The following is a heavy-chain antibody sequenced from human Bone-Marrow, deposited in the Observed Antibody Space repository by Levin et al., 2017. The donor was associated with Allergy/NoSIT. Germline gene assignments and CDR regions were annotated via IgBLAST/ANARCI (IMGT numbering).Heavy chain of an antibody. CDR3: ARDPFAYNFGSGSYLDY. CDR1: GFAFSNSW. CDR2: INRGGTST. D-gene: IGHD3-10*01. V-gene: IGHV3-74*01. Sequence: PSQTLSLPCAASGFAFSNSWMHWVRQAPGKGLVWVSRINRGGTSTTYADSVKGRFTISRDNAKNTLYLQMNSLRAEDTAVYYCARDPFAYNFGSGSYLDYWGQGTLVSVSS. J-gene: IGHJ4*02.